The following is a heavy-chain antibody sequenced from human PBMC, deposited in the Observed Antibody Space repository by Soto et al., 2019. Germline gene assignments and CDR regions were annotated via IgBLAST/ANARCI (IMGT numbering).Heavy chain of an antibody. D-gene: IGHD2-21*01. CDR3: ARLRIATNNYKWFDP. J-gene: IGHJ5*02. V-gene: IGHV4-31*03. Sequence: SEALSRPCSVSVASLNSGHYYWSWVLHVPGKGLEWIGHIYVTGAVDYNPSLRDRITISQDTSERQFSLNLRLVTAADTAVYYCARLRIATNNYKWFDPWGQGTLVTVSS. CDR2: IYVTGAV. CDR1: VASLNSGHYY.